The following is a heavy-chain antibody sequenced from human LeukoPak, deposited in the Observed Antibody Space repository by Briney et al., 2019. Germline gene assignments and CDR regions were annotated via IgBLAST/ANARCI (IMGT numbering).Heavy chain of an antibody. CDR1: GFTFSSYG. J-gene: IGHJ3*02. D-gene: IGHD1-26*01. V-gene: IGHV3-23*01. Sequence: GGTLRLSCAASGFTFSSYGMSWVRQAPGKGLEWVSAISGSGGSTYYADSVKGRFTISRDNSKNTLYVQMDSLRAEDTAVYYCARGRPWELLNGGLDAFDIWGQGTMVIVSS. CDR2: ISGSGGST. CDR3: ARGRPWELLNGGLDAFDI.